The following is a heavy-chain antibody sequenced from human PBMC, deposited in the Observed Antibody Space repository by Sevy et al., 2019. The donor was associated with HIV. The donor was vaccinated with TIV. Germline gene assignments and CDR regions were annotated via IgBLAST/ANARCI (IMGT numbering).Heavy chain of an antibody. CDR1: GFTFSDYY. CDR3: ARESAMMGGNGAAFDI. V-gene: IGHV3-11*01. CDR2: ISSIGSTK. Sequence: GGSLRLSCAASGFTFSDYYMSWIRQAPGKGLEWVSYISSIGSTKYYADSVKGRFTISRDNAKNSLYLQMNSLRAEDTAVYYCARESAMMGGNGAAFDIWGQGTMVTVSS. J-gene: IGHJ3*02. D-gene: IGHD3-22*01.